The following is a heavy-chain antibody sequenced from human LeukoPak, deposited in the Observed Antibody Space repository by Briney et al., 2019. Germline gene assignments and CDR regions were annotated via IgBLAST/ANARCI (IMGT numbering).Heavy chain of an antibody. CDR3: ATRGTYSSGWDLDY. J-gene: IGHJ4*02. CDR1: GFTFTTYW. V-gene: IGHV3-21*04. D-gene: IGHD6-19*01. Sequence: PGGSLRLSCAASGFTFTTYWMGWVRQAPGKGLEWVSSISSSSSYIYYADSVKGRFTISRDNAKNSLYLQMNSLRAEDTALNYCATRGTYSSGWDLDYWGRGTLVTVSS. CDR2: ISSSSSYI.